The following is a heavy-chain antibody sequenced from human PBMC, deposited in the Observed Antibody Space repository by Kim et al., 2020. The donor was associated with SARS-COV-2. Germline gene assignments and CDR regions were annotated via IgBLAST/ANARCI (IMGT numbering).Heavy chain of an antibody. CDR2: ISYDGSNK. CDR1: GFTFSSYA. V-gene: IGHV3-30*04. D-gene: IGHD1-26*01. Sequence: GGSLRLSCAASGFTFSSYAMHWVRQAPGKGLEWVAVISYDGSNKYYADSAKGRFTISRDNSKNTLYLQMNSLRAEDTAVYYCARGQSGGYYYGMDVWGQGTTVTVSS. CDR3: ARGQSGGYYYGMDV. J-gene: IGHJ6*02.